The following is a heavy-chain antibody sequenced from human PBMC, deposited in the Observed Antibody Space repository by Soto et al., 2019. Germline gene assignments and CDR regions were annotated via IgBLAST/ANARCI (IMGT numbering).Heavy chain of an antibody. D-gene: IGHD6-6*01. CDR3: AKNWDTTFSSSSH. CDR2: ISGSGGST. J-gene: IGHJ4*02. Sequence: EVQLLESGGGSVQPGGSLRLSCAASGFPFSTYAMTWVRQAPGKGLEWVSAISGSGGSTYYADSVKGRFTISRDKSKNTLFLQMNSLRAEDTAVYYCAKNWDTTFSSSSHWGQGTLVTVSS. CDR1: GFPFSTYA. V-gene: IGHV3-23*01.